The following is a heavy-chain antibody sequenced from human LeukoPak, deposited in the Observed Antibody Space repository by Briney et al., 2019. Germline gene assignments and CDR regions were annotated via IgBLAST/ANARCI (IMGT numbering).Heavy chain of an antibody. Sequence: GGSLRLSCAASRFIFSSDGMHWVRQAPGKGLEWVAFIRFDGRNVYYSDSVKDRFTISRDNSENTLYLQMNSLRIEDTAEYYCAKVGSGWYGVDYWGQGTLVTVSS. CDR2: IRFDGRNV. D-gene: IGHD6-19*01. V-gene: IGHV3-30*02. J-gene: IGHJ4*02. CDR1: RFIFSSDG. CDR3: AKVGSGWYGVDY.